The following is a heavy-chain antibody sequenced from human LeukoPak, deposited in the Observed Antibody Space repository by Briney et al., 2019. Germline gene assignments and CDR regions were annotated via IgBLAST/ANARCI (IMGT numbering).Heavy chain of an antibody. V-gene: IGHV3-23*01. Sequence: PGGSLRLSCAASGFTFSSYAMSWLRQASGKGLEWVSAISGSGGSTYYADSVKGRFTISRDNSKNTLYLQMNSLRAEDTAVYYCAKFWSRQWLGYDAFDIWGQGTMVTVSS. CDR2: ISGSGGST. D-gene: IGHD6-19*01. CDR3: AKFWSRQWLGYDAFDI. J-gene: IGHJ3*02. CDR1: GFTFSSYA.